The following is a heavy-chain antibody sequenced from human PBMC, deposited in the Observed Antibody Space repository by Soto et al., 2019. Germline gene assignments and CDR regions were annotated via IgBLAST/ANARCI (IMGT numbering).Heavy chain of an antibody. CDR2: IWYDGSNK. V-gene: IGHV3-33*01. D-gene: IGHD3-10*01. Sequence: QVQLVESGGGVVQPGRSLRLSCAASGFTFSSYGMHWVRQAPGKGLEWVAVIWYDGSNKYYADSVKGRFTICRDNSKNTLYLQMNSLRAEDTAVYYCARDPSFTMVRGVYFDYWGQGTLVTVSS. CDR3: ARDPSFTMVRGVYFDY. CDR1: GFTFSSYG. J-gene: IGHJ4*02.